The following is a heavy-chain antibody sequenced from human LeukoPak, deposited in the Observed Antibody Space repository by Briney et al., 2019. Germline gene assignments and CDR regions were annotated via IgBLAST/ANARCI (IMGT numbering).Heavy chain of an antibody. CDR3: ARAPTMIVGTYFDY. Sequence: PGGSLRLSCAASGFTFSSYAMHWVRQTPGKGLEWVAVISYDGSNKYYADSVKGRFTISRDNSKNTLYLQMNSLRAEDTAVYYCARAPTMIVGTYFDYWGQGTLVTVSS. CDR2: ISYDGSNK. D-gene: IGHD3-22*01. J-gene: IGHJ4*02. V-gene: IGHV3-30*04. CDR1: GFTFSSYA.